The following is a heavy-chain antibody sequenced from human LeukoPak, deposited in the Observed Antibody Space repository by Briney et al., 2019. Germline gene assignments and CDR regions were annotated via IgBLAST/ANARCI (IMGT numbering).Heavy chain of an antibody. Sequence: GGSLRLSCAASGFTFRSYGMHWVRQAPGKGLEGVAFIRYDGSNKYYADSVKGRFTISRDNSKHTLYLQMNSLRAEDTAVYYCAKYPSAPYSSGCHWGQGTLVTVSS. CDR1: GFTFRSYG. CDR2: IRYDGSNK. CDR3: AKYPSAPYSSGCH. D-gene: IGHD6-19*01. J-gene: IGHJ4*02. V-gene: IGHV3-30*02.